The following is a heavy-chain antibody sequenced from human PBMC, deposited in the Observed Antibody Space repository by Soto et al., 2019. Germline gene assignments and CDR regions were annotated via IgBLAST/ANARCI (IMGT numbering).Heavy chain of an antibody. CDR3: ARVGQGRYYFAY. J-gene: IGHJ4*02. CDR1: GFAFSSYW. CDR2: INGDGSTT. V-gene: IGHV3-74*01. Sequence: EVHLVESGGGSVQPGGSLKLSCAGSGFAFSSYWIHWVRQVPGKGLVWVSRINGDGSTTSYADSGRGRFTISRDNAKDTLYLQMNSLRAEATALYYCARVGQGRYYFAYWGQGTLVTVSS.